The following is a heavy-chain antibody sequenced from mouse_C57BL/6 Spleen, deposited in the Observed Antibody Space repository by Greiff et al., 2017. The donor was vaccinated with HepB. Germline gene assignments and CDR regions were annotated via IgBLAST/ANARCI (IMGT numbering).Heavy chain of an antibody. CDR2: IDPSDSYT. D-gene: IGHD2-2*01. J-gene: IGHJ2*01. CDR3: ARLVTTGVFDY. Sequence: QVQLQQPGAELVMPGASVKLSCKASGYTFTSYWMHWVKQRPGQGLEWIGEIDPSDSYTNYNQKFKGKSTLTVDKSSSTAYMQLSSLTSEDSAVYYCARLVTTGVFDYWGQGTTLTVSS. V-gene: IGHV1-69*01. CDR1: GYTFTSYW.